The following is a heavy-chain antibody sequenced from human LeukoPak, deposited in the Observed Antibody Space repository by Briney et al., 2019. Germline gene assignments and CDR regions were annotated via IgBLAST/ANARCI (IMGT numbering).Heavy chain of an antibody. V-gene: IGHV1-2*02. J-gene: IGHJ5*02. CDR3: AREPLNRGYSYGHNWFDP. D-gene: IGHD5-18*01. CDR2: INPNSGGT. CDR1: GYTFTGYY. Sequence: ASVKVSCKASGYTFTGYYMHLVRQAPGQGLEWMGWINPNSGGTNYAQKFQGRVTMTRDTSISTAYMELSRLRSDDTAVYYCAREPLNRGYSYGHNWFDPWGQGTLVTVSS.